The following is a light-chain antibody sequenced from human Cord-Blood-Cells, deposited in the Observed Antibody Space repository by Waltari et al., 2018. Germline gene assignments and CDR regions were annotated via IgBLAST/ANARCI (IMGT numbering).Light chain of an antibody. CDR1: QSVRSN. CDR2: GAS. J-gene: IGKJ2*01. V-gene: IGKV3-15*01. Sequence: EIVMTQSPATLSVSPGERATLTRRASQSVRSNLPWYQQKTGQAPRLLIYGASTRATGIPARFRGSGSGTEFTLTISSLQSEDFAFYYCQQYNNWPPYTFGQGTKLEIK. CDR3: QQYNNWPPYT.